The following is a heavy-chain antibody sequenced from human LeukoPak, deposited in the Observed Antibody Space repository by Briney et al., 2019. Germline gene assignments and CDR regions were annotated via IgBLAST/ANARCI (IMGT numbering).Heavy chain of an antibody. CDR2: ISGSGDGT. Sequence: GGSLRLSCAASGFTFSSYAMSWVRQAPGKGLEWVSGISGSGDGTYYADSVKGRFTISRDNSENTVFLQMNSLTAEDTAIYYCATGRGFSPLTYFDYWGQGTLVTVSS. V-gene: IGHV3-23*01. CDR3: ATGRGFSPLTYFDY. D-gene: IGHD5-18*01. J-gene: IGHJ4*02. CDR1: GFTFSSYA.